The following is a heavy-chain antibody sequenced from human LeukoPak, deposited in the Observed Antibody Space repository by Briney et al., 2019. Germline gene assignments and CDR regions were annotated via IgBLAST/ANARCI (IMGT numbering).Heavy chain of an antibody. J-gene: IGHJ4*02. V-gene: IGHV3-23*01. CDR1: GFTFSNYW. CDR2: ISGSGGST. Sequence: GGSLRLSCAASGFTFSNYWMHWVRQAPGKGLVWVSAISGSGGSTYYADSVKGRFTISRDNSKNTLYLQMNSLRAEDTAVYYCAKDKEVGLRGYFDYWGQGTLVTVSS. CDR3: AKDKEVGLRGYFDY. D-gene: IGHD5-12*01.